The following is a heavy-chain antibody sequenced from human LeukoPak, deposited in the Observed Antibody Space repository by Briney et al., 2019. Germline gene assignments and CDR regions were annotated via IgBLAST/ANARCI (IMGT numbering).Heavy chain of an antibody. CDR2: INHSGST. D-gene: IGHD6-13*01. V-gene: IGHV4-39*07. CDR1: GGSIRSSYYY. CDR3: ARGGSSSWYPLNWFDP. Sequence: SSETLSLTCTVSGGSIRSSYYYWGWIRQPPGKGLEWIGEINHSGSTNYNPSLKSRVTISVDTSKNQFSLKLSSVTAADTAVYYCARGGSSSWYPLNWFDPWGQGTLVTVSS. J-gene: IGHJ5*02.